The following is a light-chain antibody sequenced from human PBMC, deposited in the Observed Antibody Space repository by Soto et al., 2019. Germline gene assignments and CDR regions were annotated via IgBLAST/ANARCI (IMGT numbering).Light chain of an antibody. CDR1: ISDFVIYNY. Sequence: QSDLTQPASVSGSAGQSITISCTGTISDFVIYNYVSWYQQHPGKAPKLMLYGVSNRPSGVSNRFSGSKSGNTASLTISGLQAEDEADYYCSSHTTSSALQVFGTGTKVTVL. V-gene: IGLV2-14*01. J-gene: IGLJ1*01. CDR3: SSHTTSSALQV. CDR2: GVS.